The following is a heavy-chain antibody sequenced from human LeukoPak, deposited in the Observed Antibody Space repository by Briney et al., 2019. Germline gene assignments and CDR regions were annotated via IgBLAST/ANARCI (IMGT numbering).Heavy chain of an antibody. CDR3: ARYVVVPAANQGGNWFDP. J-gene: IGHJ5*02. CDR2: IIPILGIA. D-gene: IGHD2-2*01. V-gene: IGHV1-69*02. Sequence: SVKVSCRASGGTFSSYTISWVRQAPGQGLEWMGRIIPILGIANYAQKFQGRVTITADKSTSTAYMELSSLRSEDTAVYYCARYVVVPAANQGGNWFDPWGQGTLVTVSS. CDR1: GGTFSSYT.